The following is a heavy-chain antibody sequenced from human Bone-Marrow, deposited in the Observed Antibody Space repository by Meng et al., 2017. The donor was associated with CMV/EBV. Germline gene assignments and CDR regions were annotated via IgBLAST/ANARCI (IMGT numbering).Heavy chain of an antibody. CDR1: GITVSSNY. J-gene: IGHJ5*02. D-gene: IGHD6-13*01. V-gene: IGHV3-53*05. Sequence: GESLKISCVASGITVSSNYMSWVRQTPGKGLEWVSVIYSGGSTYYADSVKGRFTISRDNSKNTLYLQMNSLRAEDTAVYYCARERYSSTWGQGTLVTVSS. CDR2: IYSGGST. CDR3: ARERYSST.